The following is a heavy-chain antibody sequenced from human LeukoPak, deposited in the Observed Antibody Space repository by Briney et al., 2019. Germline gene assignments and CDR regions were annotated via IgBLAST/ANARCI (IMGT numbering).Heavy chain of an antibody. Sequence: GGSLRLSCAASGFTFSSYWMHWVRQAPGKGLVWVSRINSDGSSTSYADSVKGRFTISRDNARNTLYLQMNSLRAEDTAVYYCARDNSPYSSSWYPRRYYYYGMDVWGQGTTVTVSS. CDR1: GFTFSSYW. CDR2: INSDGSST. V-gene: IGHV3-74*01. D-gene: IGHD6-13*01. CDR3: ARDNSPYSSSWYPRRYYYYGMDV. J-gene: IGHJ6*02.